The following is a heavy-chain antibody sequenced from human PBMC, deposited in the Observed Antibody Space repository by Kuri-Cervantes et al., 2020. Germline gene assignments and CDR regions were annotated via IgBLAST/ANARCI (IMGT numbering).Heavy chain of an antibody. Sequence: GESLKISCAASGFTFSNYGMHWVRQAPGKGLEWVAFIRYDGNEKYYADSVKGRFTISRDNSKNALHLQMNSLRAEDTAVYYCARELGVSGDYELDSWGQGTLVTVSS. CDR1: GFTFSNYG. CDR2: IRYDGNEK. D-gene: IGHD2-21*02. CDR3: ARELGVSGDYELDS. J-gene: IGHJ4*02. V-gene: IGHV3-30*02.